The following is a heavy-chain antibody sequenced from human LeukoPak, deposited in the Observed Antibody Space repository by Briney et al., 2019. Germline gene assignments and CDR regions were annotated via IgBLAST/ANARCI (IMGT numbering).Heavy chain of an antibody. D-gene: IGHD1-14*01. V-gene: IGHV1-69*04. Sequence: ASVKVSCKASGGTFSSYAISWVRQDPGQGLEWMGRIIPILGIANYAQKFQGRVTITADKSTSTAYMELSSLRSEDTAVYYCAPSSTGSFDYWGQGTLVTVSS. CDR1: GGTFSSYA. CDR2: IIPILGIA. CDR3: APSSTGSFDY. J-gene: IGHJ4*02.